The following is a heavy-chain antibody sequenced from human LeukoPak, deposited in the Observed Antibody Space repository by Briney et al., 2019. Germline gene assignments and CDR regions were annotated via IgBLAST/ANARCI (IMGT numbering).Heavy chain of an antibody. CDR1: GYTFTGYY. CDR2: INPNSGGT. J-gene: IGHJ4*02. CDR3: ARGADSSGISDFDY. D-gene: IGHD6-19*01. Sequence: SVKVSCKASGYTFTGYYMDWVQQAPGQGLEWIGRINPNSGGTNYAQKFQGRVTMTRDTSISTAYMELSRLRSDDTAVYYCARGADSSGISDFDYWGQGTLVTVSS. V-gene: IGHV1-2*06.